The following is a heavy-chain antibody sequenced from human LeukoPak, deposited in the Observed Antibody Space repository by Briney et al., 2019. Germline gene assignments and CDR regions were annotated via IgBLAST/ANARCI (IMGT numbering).Heavy chain of an antibody. CDR2: IFYSGST. J-gene: IGHJ5*02. V-gene: IGHV4-59*08. CDR3: ARHPSAMAGFDP. D-gene: IGHD5-18*01. Sequence: PSETLSLTCTVSGGSISSYYWSWIRQPPGKGLEWIGYIFYSGSTNYNPSLKSRVIISVDTSQNHFSLKLTSVTAADTAVYYCARHPSAMAGFDPWGQGTLFTVSS. CDR1: GGSISSYY.